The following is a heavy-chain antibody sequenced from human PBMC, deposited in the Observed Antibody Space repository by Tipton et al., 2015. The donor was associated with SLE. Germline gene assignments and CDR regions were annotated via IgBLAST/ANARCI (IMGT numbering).Heavy chain of an antibody. Sequence: TLSLTCTVSGGSISSYYWSWIRQPPGKGLEWIGYIYYSGSTNYNPSPKSRVTISVDTSKNQFSLKLSSVTAADTAVYYCARGGSGSYHWYFDLWGRGTLVTVSS. CDR1: GGSISSYY. V-gene: IGHV4-59*12. CDR3: ARGGSGSYHWYFDL. D-gene: IGHD1-26*01. J-gene: IGHJ2*01. CDR2: IYYSGST.